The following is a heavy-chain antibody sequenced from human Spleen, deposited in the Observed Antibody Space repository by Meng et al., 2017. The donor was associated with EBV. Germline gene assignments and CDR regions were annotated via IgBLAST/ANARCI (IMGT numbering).Heavy chain of an antibody. CDR3: SRDLVGSADS. CDR2: INEDGAVT. Sequence: FSSYYWSWIRQSPGKGLVWVSRINEDGAVTTYADSVKGRFTISRDNAKNTLYLQMNSLRAEDTAVYYCSRDLVGSADSWGQRTLVTVSS. V-gene: IGHV3-74*01. CDR1: FSSYY. J-gene: IGHJ4*02. D-gene: IGHD2-8*02.